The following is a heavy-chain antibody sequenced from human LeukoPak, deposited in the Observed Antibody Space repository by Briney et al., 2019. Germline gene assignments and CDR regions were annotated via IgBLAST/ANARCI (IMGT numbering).Heavy chain of an antibody. V-gene: IGHV3-33*01. Sequence: GGSLRLSCAASGFTFRSYGMHWVRQAPGKGLEWVAVIWNDGSNKYYADSVKGRFTISRDNSKNTLFLQMNSLRAEDTAVYYSARLSGASHRSFDYWGQGTLVTVSS. J-gene: IGHJ4*02. CDR1: GFTFRSYG. CDR3: ARLSGASHRSFDY. CDR2: IWNDGSNK. D-gene: IGHD6-25*01.